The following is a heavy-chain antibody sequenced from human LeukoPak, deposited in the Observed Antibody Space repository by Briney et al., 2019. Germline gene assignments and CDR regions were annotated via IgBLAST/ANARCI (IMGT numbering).Heavy chain of an antibody. Sequence: GGSLRLSCAAFGFTFGTNAMSWVRQAPGKGLEWVSGIGSDDSTHYAESVKGRFTISRDNSKNTLYLQMNSLETEDTAIYYCAKDLHFWSGIDYWGQGTLVTVSS. V-gene: IGHV3-23*01. CDR3: AKDLHFWSGIDY. D-gene: IGHD3-3*02. CDR1: GFTFGTNA. J-gene: IGHJ4*02. CDR2: IGSDDST.